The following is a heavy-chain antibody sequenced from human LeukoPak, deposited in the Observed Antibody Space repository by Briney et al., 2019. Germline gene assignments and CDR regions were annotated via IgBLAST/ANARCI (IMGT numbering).Heavy chain of an antibody. V-gene: IGHV3-11*01. CDR2: ISSSGSTL. D-gene: IGHD3-10*02. Sequence: GGSLRLSCAASGFTFSDYYMSWIRQAPGKGLEWVSYISSSGSTLYYADSVKGRFTISRDNAKNSLYLEMNSLRDEDTAVYYCARATFGEFLLDYWGQGTLVTVSS. J-gene: IGHJ4*02. CDR1: GFTFSDYY. CDR3: ARATFGEFLLDY.